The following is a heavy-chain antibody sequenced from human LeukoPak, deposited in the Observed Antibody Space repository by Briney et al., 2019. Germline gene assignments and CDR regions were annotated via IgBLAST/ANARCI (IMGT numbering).Heavy chain of an antibody. V-gene: IGHV3-74*01. D-gene: IGHD3-22*01. Sequence: GGSLRLSCAASGFSFSSYWMHWVRQAPGKGLVWVSRISDGGSTTTYADSVKGRFTISRDNAKNTLYLQMNGLRAEDTAVYYCSRSAYYDGSGNYYDYWGQGTLVTVSS. CDR1: GFSFSSYW. J-gene: IGHJ4*02. CDR3: SRSAYYDGSGNYYDY. CDR2: ISDGGSTT.